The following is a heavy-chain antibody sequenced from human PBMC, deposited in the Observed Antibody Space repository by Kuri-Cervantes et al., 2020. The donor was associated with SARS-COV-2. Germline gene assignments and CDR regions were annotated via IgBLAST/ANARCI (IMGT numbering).Heavy chain of an antibody. Sequence: GESLKISCAASGFTFSSFDMNWVRQVPGRGLEWVSYISSSGSTIYYADSVKGRFTISRDNAKNSLYLQMNSLRAEDTAVYYCARGRHSGRYFDWLSSFDSWGQGTLVTVSS. D-gene: IGHD3-9*01. J-gene: IGHJ4*02. V-gene: IGHV3-48*03. CDR2: ISSSGSTI. CDR3: ARGRHSGRYFDWLSSFDS. CDR1: GFTFSSFD.